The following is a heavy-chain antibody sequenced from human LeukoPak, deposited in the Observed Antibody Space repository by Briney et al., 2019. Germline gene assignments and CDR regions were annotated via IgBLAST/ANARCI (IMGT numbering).Heavy chain of an antibody. V-gene: IGHV3-20*04. CDR1: GFTFDDYG. D-gene: IGHD1-26*01. J-gene: IGHJ3*02. Sequence: RPGGSLRLSCAASGFTFDDYGMSWVRQAPGKGLEWVSGINWNGGSTGYADSVKGRFTISRDNAKNSLYLQMNSLRAEDMALYYCAKDIGGSYKSRAFDIWGQGTMVTVSS. CDR3: AKDIGGSYKSRAFDI. CDR2: INWNGGST.